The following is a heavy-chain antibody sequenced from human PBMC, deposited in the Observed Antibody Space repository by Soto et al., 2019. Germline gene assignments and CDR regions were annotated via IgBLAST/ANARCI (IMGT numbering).Heavy chain of an antibody. J-gene: IGHJ4*02. Sequence: QVQLVESGGGVVQPGRSLRLSCAASGFTFSSYGMHWVRQAPGKGLEWVAVISYDGSNKYYADSVKGRFTISRDNSKNTLYLQMNSLRAEDTAVYYYAKGLGRYYDFWSFDYWGQGTLVTVSS. CDR1: GFTFSSYG. V-gene: IGHV3-30*18. CDR2: ISYDGSNK. D-gene: IGHD3-3*01. CDR3: AKGLGRYYDFWSFDY.